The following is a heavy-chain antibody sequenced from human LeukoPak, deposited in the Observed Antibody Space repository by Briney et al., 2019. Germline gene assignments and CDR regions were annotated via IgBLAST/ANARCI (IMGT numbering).Heavy chain of an antibody. J-gene: IGHJ3*02. CDR3: ARGLPPVYDSSGYDAFDI. Sequence: ASETLSLTCAVYGGSFSGYYWSWIRQPPGKGLEWIGEINHSGSTNHNPSLKSRVTISVDTSKDQFSLKLSSVTAADTAVYYCARGLPPVYDSSGYDAFDIWGQGTMVTVSS. V-gene: IGHV4-34*01. CDR1: GGSFSGYY. CDR2: INHSGST. D-gene: IGHD3-22*01.